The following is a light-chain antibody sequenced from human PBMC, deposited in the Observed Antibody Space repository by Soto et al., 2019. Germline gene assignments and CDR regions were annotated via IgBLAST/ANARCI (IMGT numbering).Light chain of an antibody. Sequence: EIVLTQSPGTLSLSPGERATLSCRASQSVRSSYLAWYQQKPGQAPRLLIFGASSRDTGIPDRFSGSGSGTDFTLTISRLEPEDFAVYYCHQYYSSPPTFGGGTRVEIK. V-gene: IGKV3-20*01. CDR2: GAS. CDR3: HQYYSSPPT. J-gene: IGKJ4*01. CDR1: QSVRSSY.